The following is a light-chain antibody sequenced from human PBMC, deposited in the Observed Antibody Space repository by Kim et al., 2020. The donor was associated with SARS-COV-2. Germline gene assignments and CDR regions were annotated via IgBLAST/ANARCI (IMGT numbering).Light chain of an antibody. J-gene: IGKJ4*01. CDR2: DVS. CDR1: QNVDSD. CDR3: LQRYRWPLT. Sequence: EIVLTQSPGTLSLSPGERVTLSCRASQNVDSDLVWYQKKPGQVPRLLIYDVSNRATGIPARFDGSGSGTDFTLTISSLEVEDLAVYYCLQRYRWPLTIGRGTKVDI. V-gene: IGKV3-11*01.